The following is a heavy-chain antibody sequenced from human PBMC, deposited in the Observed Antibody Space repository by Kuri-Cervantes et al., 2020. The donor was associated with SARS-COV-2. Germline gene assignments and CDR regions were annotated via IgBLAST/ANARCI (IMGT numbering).Heavy chain of an antibody. Sequence: GGSLRLSGAASGFPFSSYGLHLVRQAPGKGLEWVAVIWYDVSNTYYADSVKGRFTISRDTSKTTLYLQMNSLRAEDPDVYYCARSASKTYIRSWCLRYWGQGTLVTVSS. D-gene: IGHD6-13*01. J-gene: IGHJ4*02. CDR3: ARSASKTYIRSWCLRY. CDR2: IWYDVSNT. V-gene: IGHV3-33*01. CDR1: GFPFSSYG.